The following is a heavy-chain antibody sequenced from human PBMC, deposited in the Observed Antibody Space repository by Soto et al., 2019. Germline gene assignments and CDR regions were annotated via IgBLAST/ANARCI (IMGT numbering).Heavy chain of an antibody. D-gene: IGHD6-19*01. CDR2: INHSGSS. J-gene: IGHJ6*03. V-gene: IGHV4-34*01. Sequence: SETLSLTCAVYGGSFSGNYWTWIRQPPGKGLEWIAEINHSGSSNYNPSLRSRVTISVDTSKNQFSLKLSSVTAADTAVHYCARGRGAVAGRYYMDVWGKETTVTVSS. CDR1: GGSFSGNY. CDR3: ARGRGAVAGRYYMDV.